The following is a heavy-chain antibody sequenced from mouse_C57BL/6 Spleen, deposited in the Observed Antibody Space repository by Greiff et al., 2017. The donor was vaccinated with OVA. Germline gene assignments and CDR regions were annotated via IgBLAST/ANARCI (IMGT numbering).Heavy chain of an antibody. V-gene: IGHV5-4*01. Sequence: EVKVIESGGGLVKPGGSLKLSCAASGFTFSSYAMSWVRQTPEKRLEWVATISDGGSYTYYPDNVKGRFTISRDNAKNNLYLQMSHLKSEDTAMYYCARDWADYYGSSSFAYWGQGTLVTVSA. CDR1: GFTFSSYA. J-gene: IGHJ3*01. CDR3: ARDWADYYGSSSFAY. D-gene: IGHD1-1*01. CDR2: ISDGGSYT.